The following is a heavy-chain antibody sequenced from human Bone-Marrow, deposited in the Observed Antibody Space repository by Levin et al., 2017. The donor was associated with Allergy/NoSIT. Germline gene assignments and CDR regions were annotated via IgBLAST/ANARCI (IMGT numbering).Heavy chain of an antibody. CDR2: VNPADGRT. Sequence: PGASVKVSCKASGNAFSNHYVHWVRQAPGRGPEWMGTVNPADGRTRYAQRFHGRLTMTRDTSTTVVFMELTSLRPEDTAFYYCTRGYTSHYGSDWGQGTLVTVSS. V-gene: IGHV1-46*01. CDR3: TRGYTSHYGSD. J-gene: IGHJ4*02. D-gene: IGHD2-2*02. CDR1: GNAFSNHY.